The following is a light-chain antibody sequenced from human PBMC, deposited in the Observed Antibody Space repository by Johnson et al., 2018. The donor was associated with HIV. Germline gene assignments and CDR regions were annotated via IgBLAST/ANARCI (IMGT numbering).Light chain of an antibody. V-gene: IGLV1-51*02. CDR2: ENN. J-gene: IGLJ1*01. CDR3: GTWDSSLSAV. CDR1: SSNIGNNY. Sequence: TQPPSVSAAPGQKVTISFSGSSSNIGNNYVSWYQQLPGTAPKLLIYENNKRPSGIPDRFSGSKSGTSATLGITGLQTGDEADYYCGTWDSSLSAVFGTGTKVTVL.